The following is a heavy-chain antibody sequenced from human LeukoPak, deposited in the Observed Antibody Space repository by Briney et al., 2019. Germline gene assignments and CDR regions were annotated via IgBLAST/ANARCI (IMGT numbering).Heavy chain of an antibody. J-gene: IGHJ4*02. CDR2: INPYSGNT. Sequence: ASVKVSCKASGYPFPSYDISWVRQAPGQGLEWMGRINPYSGNTKYVQNLQGRVTMTTDTSTSTTYMELRSLRSDDTAVYYCARDIAARFDSWGQGTLVTVSS. CDR1: GYPFPSYD. CDR3: ARDIAARFDS. V-gene: IGHV1-18*01. D-gene: IGHD6-6*01.